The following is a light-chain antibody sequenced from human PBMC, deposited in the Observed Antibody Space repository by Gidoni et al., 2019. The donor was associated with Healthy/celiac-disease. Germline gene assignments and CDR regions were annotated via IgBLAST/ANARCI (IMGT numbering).Light chain of an antibody. CDR3: SSYTSSSTPV. V-gene: IGLV2-14*01. CDR2: DVS. Sequence: QSALTQPAPVSGSPGQSITISCTGTSSDVGGYNYVSWYQQHPGKAPKLMIYDVSNRPSGFSNRFSGSKSGNTASLTISGLQAEDEADYYCSSYTSSSTPVFGGGTKLTVL. J-gene: IGLJ2*01. CDR1: SSDVGGYNY.